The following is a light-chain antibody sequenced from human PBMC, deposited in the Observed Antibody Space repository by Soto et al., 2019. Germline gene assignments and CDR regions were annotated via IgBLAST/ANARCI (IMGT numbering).Light chain of an antibody. CDR2: GAS. J-gene: IGKJ5*01. Sequence: ESVLTQSPGTLSLSPGESATLSCRSSQTVSITYLTWYQQKPGQAPRLLMYGASSRATGIPDRFSGSGSGTDFTLTISRLEPEDFAVYYCQQRSNWPSLTFGQGTRLEIK. CDR3: QQRSNWPSLT. V-gene: IGKV3D-20*02. CDR1: QTVSITY.